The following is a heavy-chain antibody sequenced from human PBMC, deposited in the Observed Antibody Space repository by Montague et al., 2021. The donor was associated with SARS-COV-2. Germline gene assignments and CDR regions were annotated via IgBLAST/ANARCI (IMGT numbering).Heavy chain of an antibody. CDR1: RFTFSSYR. D-gene: IGHD2-2*01. V-gene: IGHV3-7*01. Sequence: SLRLSCAASRFTFSSYRMTWIRHAPGKGPEWVATIDRDGNEVYYVDSVKGRFTISRDNARNSLYLQLTSLRGEDTTVYYCARGGRGTSYYWEYWGQGTLVTVSS. CDR3: ARGGRGTSYYWEY. J-gene: IGHJ4*02. CDR2: IDRDGNEV.